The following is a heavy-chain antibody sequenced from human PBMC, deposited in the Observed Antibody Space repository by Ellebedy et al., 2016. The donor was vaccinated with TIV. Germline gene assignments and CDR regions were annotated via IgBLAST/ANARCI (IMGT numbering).Heavy chain of an antibody. Sequence: GESLKISCAASGFTFGTYSLNWVRQAPGKGLEWVSSIRDSGTSTYYADSVKSRFTISRDNAKNSLDLQMNSLRAEDTAVYYCARSVVQTTLGVAASDFWGQGTLVTVSS. J-gene: IGHJ4*02. CDR2: IRDSGTST. D-gene: IGHD2-15*01. CDR1: GFTFGTYS. V-gene: IGHV3-21*06. CDR3: ARSVVQTTLGVAASDF.